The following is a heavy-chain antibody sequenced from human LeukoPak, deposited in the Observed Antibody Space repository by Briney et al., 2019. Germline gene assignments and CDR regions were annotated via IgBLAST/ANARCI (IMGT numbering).Heavy chain of an antibody. Sequence: GGSLRLSCAASGFAFNTYGMSWVRQAPGRGLEWVSALSGNGVKTFYADSVKGRFTISRDNSKNTLYLQMNSLRAEDTAVYYCTKERPGGVAVAGPFDYWGQGTLVTVSS. CDR1: GFAFNTYG. CDR3: TKERPGGVAVAGPFDY. V-gene: IGHV3-23*01. CDR2: LSGNGVKT. D-gene: IGHD6-19*01. J-gene: IGHJ4*02.